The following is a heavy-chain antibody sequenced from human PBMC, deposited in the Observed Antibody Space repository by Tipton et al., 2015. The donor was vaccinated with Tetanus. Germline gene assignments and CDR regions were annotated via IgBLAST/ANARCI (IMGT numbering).Heavy chain of an antibody. D-gene: IGHD6-19*01. V-gene: IGHV4-34*01. CDR1: GGSFSGNY. CDR3: ASLPKHWLAPRGAP. J-gene: IGHJ5*02. CDR2: INHRGST. Sequence: GLVKPSETLSLTCAVYGGSFSGNYWSWIRQPPGKGLEWIGEINHRGSTMYNPSLKRRVAISGDTSKNQFSLNLTSLTAADTAVYYCASLPKHWLAPRGAPWGQGTLVTVSS.